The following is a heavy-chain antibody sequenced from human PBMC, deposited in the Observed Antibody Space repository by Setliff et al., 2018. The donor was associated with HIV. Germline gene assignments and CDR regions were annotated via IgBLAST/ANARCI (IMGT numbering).Heavy chain of an antibody. CDR2: MNPNSGGT. J-gene: IGHJ4*02. Sequence: GAPVKVSCKASGYTFTVYYLHWLRQAPGQGLEWMGWMNPNSGGTNYAQKFQGRATMTRDTSINTAFMELNSLRSDDTAVYYCARLFYDYWSGFYSGDYWGQGTLVTVSS. D-gene: IGHD3-3*01. CDR1: GYTFTVYY. CDR3: ARLFYDYWSGFYSGDY. V-gene: IGHV1-2*02.